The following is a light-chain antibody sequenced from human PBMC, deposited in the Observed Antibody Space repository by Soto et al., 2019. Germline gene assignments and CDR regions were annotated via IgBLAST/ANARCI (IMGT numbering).Light chain of an antibody. CDR2: GAS. V-gene: IGKV3-15*01. Sequence: EIVTTQSPATLSVSPGERATLSCRASQSVSGNLAWYQQKPGQAPRLLIYGASTRATGIPARFSGSGSGTEFTLTISSLQSEDFAVYYCQQYNYWPWTFGQGTKVEIK. CDR3: QQYNYWPWT. J-gene: IGKJ1*01. CDR1: QSVSGN.